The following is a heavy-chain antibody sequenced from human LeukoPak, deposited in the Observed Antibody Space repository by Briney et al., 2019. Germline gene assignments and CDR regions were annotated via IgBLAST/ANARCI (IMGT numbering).Heavy chain of an antibody. CDR3: AREGTTVVTPSHAFDI. Sequence: PSETLSLTCTVFGGSISSYYWSWIRQPPGKGLEWIGYIYYSGSTNYNPSLKSRVTISVDTSKNQFSLKLSSVTAADTAVYYCAREGTTVVTPSHAFDIWGQGTMVTVSS. D-gene: IGHD4-23*01. CDR2: IYYSGST. CDR1: GGSISSYY. V-gene: IGHV4-59*01. J-gene: IGHJ3*02.